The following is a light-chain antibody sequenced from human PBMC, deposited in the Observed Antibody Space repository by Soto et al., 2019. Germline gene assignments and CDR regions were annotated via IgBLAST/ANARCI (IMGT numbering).Light chain of an antibody. CDR2: EVS. Sequence: QSALTQPASVSGSPGQSITISCTGTSSDVGGYNYVSWYQQHPGKAPKLMIYEVSNRPSGVSNRFSGSKSGNTASLTISGLQAEDEADYYCSSYTSSSFVVFGVGTKL. CDR1: SSDVGGYNY. CDR3: SSYTSSSFVV. J-gene: IGLJ2*01. V-gene: IGLV2-14*01.